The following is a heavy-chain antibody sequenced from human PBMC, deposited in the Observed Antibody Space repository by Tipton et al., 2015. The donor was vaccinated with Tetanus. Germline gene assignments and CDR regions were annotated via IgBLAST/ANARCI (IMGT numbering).Heavy chain of an antibody. CDR3: ARDYPDFDY. D-gene: IGHD3-16*02. V-gene: IGHV3-74*01. CDR1: TLTFSDYW. CDR2: VNGDGSVT. Sequence: SLRLSCAASTLTFSDYWMHWVRQAPGRGLVWLSRVNGDGSVTKYADSVKGRFTIARDNAKNTLYLQMSSLRPDDTAVYYCARDYPDFDYWGQGTLVTVSS. J-gene: IGHJ4*02.